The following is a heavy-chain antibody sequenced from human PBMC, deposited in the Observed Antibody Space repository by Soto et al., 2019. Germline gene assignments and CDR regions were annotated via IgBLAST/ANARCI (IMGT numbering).Heavy chain of an antibody. D-gene: IGHD3-3*01. CDR3: ARVVRFFGGHAGY. Sequence: GASVKVSCKTSGYTFTEFDINWVRQAPGQGLEWMGWTNTNTGNTGYAQKFQGRVTMTRDTSISTACMELRRLRSEDTAVYYCARVVRFFGGHAGYWGQGTLVTVSS. CDR1: GYTFTEFD. CDR2: TNTNTGNT. J-gene: IGHJ4*02. V-gene: IGHV1-8*01.